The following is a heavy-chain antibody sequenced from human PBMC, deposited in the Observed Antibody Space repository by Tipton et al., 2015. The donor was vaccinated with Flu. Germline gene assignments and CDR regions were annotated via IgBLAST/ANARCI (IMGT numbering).Heavy chain of an antibody. Sequence: SLRLSCAASGFTLSDYYMSWIRQAPGKGLEWVSLISSSGIPIHYADSVKGRFTISRDNARNSLYLQMNSLRVEDTAVYYCAKTLGASYDYWGQGTLVTVSS. V-gene: IGHV3-11*04. CDR1: GFTLSDYY. J-gene: IGHJ4*02. CDR3: AKTLGASYDY. CDR2: ISSSGIPI. D-gene: IGHD1-26*01.